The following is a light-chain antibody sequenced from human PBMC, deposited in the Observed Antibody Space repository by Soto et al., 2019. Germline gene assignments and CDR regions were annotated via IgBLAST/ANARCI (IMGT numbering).Light chain of an antibody. J-gene: IGKJ4*01. CDR2: GAS. V-gene: IGKV3-15*01. CDR3: QQYKNWPVT. Sequence: EIVMTQSPATLSVSPGERVTFSCRASQSVTSNLAWYQHKPGQAPRLLIYGASTGATGIPARFSGSGSGTEFTLTINSLQSEDFAIYYCQQYKNWPVTFGGGTK. CDR1: QSVTSN.